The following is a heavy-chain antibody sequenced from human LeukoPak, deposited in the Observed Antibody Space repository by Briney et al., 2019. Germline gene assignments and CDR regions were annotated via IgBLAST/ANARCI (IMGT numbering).Heavy chain of an antibody. Sequence: ASVNVSCKASGYTFTIYDINWVRQATGQGLEWMGWMNPNSGNTGYAQKFQGRVTMTRNTSISTAYMELSSLRSEDTAVYYCARGDDSSGYSRSPPSEYFQHWGQGTLVTVSS. J-gene: IGHJ1*01. CDR1: GYTFTIYD. CDR3: ARGDDSSGYSRSPPSEYFQH. V-gene: IGHV1-8*01. D-gene: IGHD3-22*01. CDR2: MNPNSGNT.